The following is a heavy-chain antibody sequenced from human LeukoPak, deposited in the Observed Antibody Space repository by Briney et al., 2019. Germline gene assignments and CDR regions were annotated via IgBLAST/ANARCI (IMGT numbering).Heavy chain of an antibody. J-gene: IGHJ4*02. Sequence: GGSLRLSCAASGFTVSSNYMSWVHQAPGKGLEWVSVIYSGGSTYYADSVKGRFTISRDNSKNTLYLQMNSLRAEDTAVYYCASYDSSGYWAYYFDYWGQGTLVTVSS. CDR2: IYSGGST. CDR1: GFTVSSNY. V-gene: IGHV3-66*02. D-gene: IGHD3-22*01. CDR3: ASYDSSGYWAYYFDY.